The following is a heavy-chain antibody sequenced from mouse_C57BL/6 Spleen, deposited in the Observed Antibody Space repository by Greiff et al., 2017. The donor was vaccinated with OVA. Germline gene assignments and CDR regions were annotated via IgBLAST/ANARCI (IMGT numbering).Heavy chain of an antibody. D-gene: IGHD2-4*01. CDR2: IYPRSGNT. CDR3: ARYYDDGYWYFDV. J-gene: IGHJ1*03. CDR1: GYTFTSYG. V-gene: IGHV1-81*01. Sequence: VKLMESGAELARPGASVKLSCKASGYTFTSYGISWVKQRTGQGLEWIGEIYPRSGNTYYNEKFKGKATLTADKSSSTAYMELRSLTSEDSAVYFCARYYDDGYWYFDVWGTGTTVTVSS.